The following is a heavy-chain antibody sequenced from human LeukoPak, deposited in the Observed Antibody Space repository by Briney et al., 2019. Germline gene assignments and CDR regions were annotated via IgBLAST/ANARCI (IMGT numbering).Heavy chain of an antibody. CDR3: AREDDSSGYYLSYFDY. CDR1: GDSVSSNSAA. Sequence: SQTLSLTCAISGDSVSSNSAAWNWIRQSPSRGPEWLGRTYYRSKWYNDYAVSVKSRITINPDTSKNQFSLQLNSVTPEDTAVYYCAREDDSSGYYLSYFDYWGQGTLVTVSS. J-gene: IGHJ4*02. CDR2: TYYRSKWYN. V-gene: IGHV6-1*01. D-gene: IGHD3-22*01.